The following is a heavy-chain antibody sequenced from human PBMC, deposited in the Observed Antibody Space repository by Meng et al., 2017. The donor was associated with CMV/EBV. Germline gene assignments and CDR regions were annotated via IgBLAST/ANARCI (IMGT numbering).Heavy chain of an antibody. J-gene: IGHJ6*02. CDR1: GYTLTELS. V-gene: IGHV1-24*01. Sequence: ASVKVSCKVSGYTLTELSMHWVRQAPGNGLEWMGGFDPEDGETIYAQKFQGRVTMTEDTSTDTAYMELSSLRSEDTAVYYCARGRVYNWNDGAHQYYYYYGMDVWGQGTTVTVSS. CDR2: FDPEDGET. D-gene: IGHD1-1*01. CDR3: ARGRVYNWNDGAHQYYYYYGMDV.